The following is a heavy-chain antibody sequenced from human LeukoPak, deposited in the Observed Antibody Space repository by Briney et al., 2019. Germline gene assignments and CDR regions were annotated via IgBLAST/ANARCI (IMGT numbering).Heavy chain of an antibody. V-gene: IGHV3-7*01. J-gene: IGHJ4*02. CDR2: KQDGSEK. Sequence: KQDGSEKNYVDSVKGRFTIYRDNDKNSLYLQMNSLRAEDTAVYYCARDGYCSGGSCYYFDYWGQGTLVTVSS. D-gene: IGHD2-15*01. CDR3: ARDGYCSGGSCYYFDY.